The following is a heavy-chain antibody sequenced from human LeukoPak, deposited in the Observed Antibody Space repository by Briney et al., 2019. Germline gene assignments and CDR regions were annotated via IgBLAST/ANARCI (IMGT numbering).Heavy chain of an antibody. CDR2: FDPEDGET. CDR1: GYTLTKLS. V-gene: IGHV1-24*01. D-gene: IGHD1-26*01. J-gene: IGHJ4*02. Sequence: ASVKVSCKVPGYTLTKLSMHWVRQAPGKGLEWMGGFDPEDGETIYAQRFQGRVTMTEDTSTDTAYMELSSLRSEDTAVYYCATVGSWWELWGQGTLVTVSS. CDR3: ATVGSWWEL.